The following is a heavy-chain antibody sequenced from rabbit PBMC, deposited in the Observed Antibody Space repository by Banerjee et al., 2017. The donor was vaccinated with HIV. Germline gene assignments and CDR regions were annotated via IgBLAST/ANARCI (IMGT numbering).Heavy chain of an antibody. CDR2: IDTGSSGST. Sequence: QEQLVESGGGLVKPGASLTLTCTASGFSFSSYYMWWVRQAPGKGLEWIGCIDTGSSGSTYYASWAKGRFTISKTSSTTVTLQMTNLTAADTATYFCARDLAGVIGWNFKLWGQGTLVTVS. D-gene: IGHD4-1*01. CDR1: GFSFSSYY. J-gene: IGHJ4*01. CDR3: ARDLAGVIGWNFKL. V-gene: IGHV1S45*01.